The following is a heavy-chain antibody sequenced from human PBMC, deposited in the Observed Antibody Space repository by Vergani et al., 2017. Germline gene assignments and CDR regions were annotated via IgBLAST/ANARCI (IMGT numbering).Heavy chain of an antibody. J-gene: IGHJ4*02. V-gene: IGHV4-34*01. Sequence: QVQLQQWGAGLLKPSETLSLTCAVYGGSFSGYYWSWIRQPPGKGLEWIGEINHSGSTNYNPSLKSRVTISVDTSKNPFSLKLSSVTAADTAVYYCARYYRSSPIDYWGQGTLVTVSS. CDR1: GGSFSGYY. D-gene: IGHD6-6*01. CDR3: ARYYRSSPIDY. CDR2: INHSGST.